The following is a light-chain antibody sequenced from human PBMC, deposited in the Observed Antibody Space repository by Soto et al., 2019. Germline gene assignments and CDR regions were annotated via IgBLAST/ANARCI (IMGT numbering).Light chain of an antibody. V-gene: IGKV3-11*01. J-gene: IGKJ4*01. CDR2: DAT. Sequence: VVLTQSPATLSLSLGESASLSCRASQSVGSNLAWYQQKRGQPPPLLIYDATERATGIPARFTGSRSGTDFTLSISRLEPDDFVVYYCQQRSDRLSFGGGTVVEI. CDR1: QSVGSN. CDR3: QQRSDRLS.